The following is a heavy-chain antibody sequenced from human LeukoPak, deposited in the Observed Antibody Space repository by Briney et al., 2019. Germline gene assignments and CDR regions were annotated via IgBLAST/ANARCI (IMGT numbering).Heavy chain of an antibody. V-gene: IGHV3-30*02. CDR2: ERYDGINK. D-gene: IGHD3-10*01. Sequence: GGSLRLSCAASRFTFSNYGMHWVRQAPGKGLEWVAFERYDGINKHYADSVKGRFTISRDNSKNTLYLQMNSLRAEDTAVYYCAKDPRYHGSGTLFCFDYWGQGTLVTVSS. J-gene: IGHJ4*02. CDR1: RFTFSNYG. CDR3: AKDPRYHGSGTLFCFDY.